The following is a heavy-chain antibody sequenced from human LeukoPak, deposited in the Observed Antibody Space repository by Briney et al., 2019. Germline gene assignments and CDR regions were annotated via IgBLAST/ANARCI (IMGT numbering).Heavy chain of an antibody. CDR3: ARGPVTTFGY. CDR1: GFTFSSYS. CDR2: ISGSGGGT. J-gene: IGHJ4*02. Sequence: GGSLRLSCAASGFTFSSYSMNWVRQAPGKGLEWVSGISGSGGGTYYADSVKGRFTISRDNSKNTLYLQMNSLRAEDTAVYYCARGPVTTFGYWGQGTLVTVSS. D-gene: IGHD4-17*01. V-gene: IGHV3-23*01.